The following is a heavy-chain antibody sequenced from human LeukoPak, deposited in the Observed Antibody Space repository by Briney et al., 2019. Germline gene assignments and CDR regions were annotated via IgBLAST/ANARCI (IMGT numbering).Heavy chain of an antibody. J-gene: IGHJ1*01. CDR1: GFTFSSYS. CDR3: AKERSFQH. V-gene: IGHV3-21*04. CDR2: ISSSSSYI. Sequence: PGGSLRLSCAASGFTFSSYSMNWVRQAPGKGLEWVSSISSSSSYIYYADSVKGRFTISRDNAKNSLYLQMNSLRTEDTALYYCAKERSFQHWGQGTLVTVSS.